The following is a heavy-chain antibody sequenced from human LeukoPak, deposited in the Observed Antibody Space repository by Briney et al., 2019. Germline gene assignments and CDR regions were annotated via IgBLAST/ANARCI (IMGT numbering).Heavy chain of an antibody. J-gene: IGHJ4*02. Sequence: SETLSLTCTVSAGSISSDSYYWGWIRQPPGKGLEWIGTIYYSGNTYYNPSLKSRLTISVDTSKNQFSLKSRSVTAADTALYYCASTSPKYYYESSGYSSLFDNWGQGTLVTVSS. D-gene: IGHD3-22*01. CDR3: ASTSPKYYYESSGYSSLFDN. CDR1: AGSISSDSYY. CDR2: IYYSGNT. V-gene: IGHV4-39*07.